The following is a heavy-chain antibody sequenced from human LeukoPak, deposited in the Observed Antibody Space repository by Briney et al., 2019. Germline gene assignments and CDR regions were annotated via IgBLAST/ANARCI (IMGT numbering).Heavy chain of an antibody. CDR2: IYHSGST. CDR3: ARVTYYDFWSGYHTFDY. D-gene: IGHD3-3*01. V-gene: IGHV4-38-2*02. J-gene: IGHJ4*02. Sequence: SETLSLTCTVSGYSISSGYYWGWIRQPPGKGLEWMGSIYHSGSTYYNPSLKSRVTISVDTSKNQFSLKLRSVPAADTAVYYCARVTYYDFWSGYHTFDYWGQGTLVTVSS. CDR1: GYSISSGYY.